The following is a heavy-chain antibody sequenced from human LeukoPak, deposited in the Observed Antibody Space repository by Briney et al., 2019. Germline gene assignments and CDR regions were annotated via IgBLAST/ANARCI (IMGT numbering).Heavy chain of an antibody. J-gene: IGHJ4*02. V-gene: IGHV3-74*01. CDR3: ARAYSSSPHFDY. CDR2: INSDGSST. CDR1: GFTFSSYW. D-gene: IGHD6-6*01. Sequence: GGSLRLSCAASGFTFSSYWMHWVPQAPGKGLVWVSRINSDGSSTSYADSVKGRFTISRDNAKNTLYLQMNSLRAEDTAVYYCARAYSSSPHFDYWGQGTLVTVSS.